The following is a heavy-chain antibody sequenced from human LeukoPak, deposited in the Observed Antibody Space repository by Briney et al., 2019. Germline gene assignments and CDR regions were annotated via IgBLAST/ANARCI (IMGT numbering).Heavy chain of an antibody. V-gene: IGHV4-38-2*01. CDR3: ARLIPDFWSGYYTFWFDP. Sequence: PSETLSLTCAVSGYSISSGYYWGWIRQPPGKGLEWIGSIHHSGSTYYNPSLKSRVTISVDTSKNQFSLKLSSVTAADTAVYYCARLIPDFWSGYYTFWFDPWGQGTLVTVSS. J-gene: IGHJ5*02. CDR1: GYSISSGYY. CDR2: IHHSGST. D-gene: IGHD3-3*01.